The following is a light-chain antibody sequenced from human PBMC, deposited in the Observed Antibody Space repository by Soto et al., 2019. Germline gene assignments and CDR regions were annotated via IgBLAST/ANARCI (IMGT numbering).Light chain of an antibody. V-gene: IGKV3-20*01. CDR2: GTS. J-gene: IGKJ1*01. CDR1: QTVSSNY. CDR3: QQFGSSQTWT. Sequence: EIVLTQSPGTLSLSPGERATLSCRASQTVSSNYLAGYQQKPGQAPRLLIYGTSSRATGVPDRFSGSGSGTDFTLTINILEPEDFAVYYCQQFGSSQTWTFGQGTKVEIK.